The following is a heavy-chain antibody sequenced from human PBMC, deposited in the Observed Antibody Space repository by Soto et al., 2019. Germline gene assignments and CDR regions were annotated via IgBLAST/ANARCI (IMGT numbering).Heavy chain of an antibody. CDR1: GGSISSGGYS. CDR2: IYHSGST. Sequence: SETPSLTCAVSGGSISSGGYSWSWIRHPPGKGLEWIGYIYHSGSTYYNPSLKSRVTISVDRSKNQFSLKLSSVSAADTAAYFCARGSGILSLPGGLEDVNHDYCGQRTLVIVSS. CDR3: ARGSGILSLPGGLEDVNHDY. D-gene: IGHD3-3*02. J-gene: IGHJ4*02. V-gene: IGHV4-30-2*01.